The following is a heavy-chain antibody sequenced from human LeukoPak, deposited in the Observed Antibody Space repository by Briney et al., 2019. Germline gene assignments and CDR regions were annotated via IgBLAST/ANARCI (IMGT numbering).Heavy chain of an antibody. CDR3: AREVVGATLYFDY. CDR2: ISYDGTNK. V-gene: IGHV3-30-3*01. CDR1: GFTFSTYA. Sequence: GGSLRLSCAASGFTFSTYAMHWVRQAPGKGLEWVAFISYDGTNKYCADSVKGRFTISRDNSKNTLYLQMNSLRAEDTAVYYCAREVVGATLYFDYWGQGTLVTVSS. D-gene: IGHD1-26*01. J-gene: IGHJ4*02.